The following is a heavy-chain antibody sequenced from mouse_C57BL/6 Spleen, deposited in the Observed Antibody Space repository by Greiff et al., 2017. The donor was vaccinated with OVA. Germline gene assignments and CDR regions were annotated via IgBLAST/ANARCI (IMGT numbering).Heavy chain of an antibody. V-gene: IGHV1-54*01. CDR3: AIVATDYYAMDY. CDR1: GYAFTNYL. J-gene: IGHJ4*01. Sequence: VKLQESGAELVRPGTSVKVSCKASGYAFTNYLIEWVKQRPGQGLEWIGVINPGSGGTNYNEKFKGKATLTADKSSSTAYMQLSSLTSEDSAVYFCAIVATDYYAMDYWGQGTSVTVSS. D-gene: IGHD1-1*01. CDR2: INPGSGGT.